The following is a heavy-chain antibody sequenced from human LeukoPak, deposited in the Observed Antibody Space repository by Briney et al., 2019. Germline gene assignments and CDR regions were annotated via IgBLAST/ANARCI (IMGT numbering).Heavy chain of an antibody. CDR3: AKDGGPGSGWPGNFDL. CDR1: GFSFRSYG. J-gene: IGHJ2*01. CDR2: ISYDGSNE. Sequence: GGSLRLSCVDFGFSFRSYGMHWVRQAPGKGLGWVAIISYDGSNEAYVDSVKGRFTISRDNSKNTLYLQMNSLRAEDTAVYYCAKDGGPGSGWPGNFDLWGRGTLVTVSS. V-gene: IGHV3-30*18. D-gene: IGHD6-19*01.